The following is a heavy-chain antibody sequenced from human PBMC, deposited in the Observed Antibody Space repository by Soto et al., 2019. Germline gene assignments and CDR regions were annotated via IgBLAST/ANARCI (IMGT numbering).Heavy chain of an antibody. V-gene: IGHV1-18*01. Sequence: ASVKVSCKASGYTFTSYGISWVRQAPGQGLERMGWISAYNGNTNYAQKLQGRVTMTTDTSTSTAYMELSSLRSEDTAVYYCARVSPTGVLSPDPEYYYGMDVWGQGTTVTVSS. D-gene: IGHD2-8*01. CDR1: GYTFTSYG. CDR3: ARVSPTGVLSPDPEYYYGMDV. J-gene: IGHJ6*02. CDR2: ISAYNGNT.